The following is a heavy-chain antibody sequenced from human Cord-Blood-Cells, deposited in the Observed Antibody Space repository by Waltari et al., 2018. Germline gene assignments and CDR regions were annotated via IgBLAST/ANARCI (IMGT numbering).Heavy chain of an antibody. D-gene: IGHD3-16*01. Sequence: EVQLVASGGGLVQPGGSLRLSCAASAFTFSSYAMHWVRQAPGKGLEYVSAISSNGGSTYYANSVKGRFTISRDNSKNTLYLQMGSLRGEDMAVYYCARGDGGFDYWGQGTLVTFSS. J-gene: IGHJ4*02. CDR2: ISSNGGST. V-gene: IGHV3-64*01. CDR3: ARGDGGFDY. CDR1: AFTFSSYA.